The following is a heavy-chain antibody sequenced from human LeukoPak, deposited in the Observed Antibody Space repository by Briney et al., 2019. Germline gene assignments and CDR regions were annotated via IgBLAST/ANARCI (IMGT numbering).Heavy chain of an antibody. CDR2: ISSSSSYI. V-gene: IGHV3-21*04. D-gene: IGHD6-19*01. J-gene: IGHJ5*02. Sequence: GGSLRLSCAASGFTFSSYSMNWVRQAPGKGLEWVSSISSSSSYIYYADSVKGRFTISRDNSKNTLYLQMNSLRAEDTAVYYCAKDTMRGSGVNWFDPWGQGTLVTVSS. CDR3: AKDTMRGSGVNWFDP. CDR1: GFTFSSYS.